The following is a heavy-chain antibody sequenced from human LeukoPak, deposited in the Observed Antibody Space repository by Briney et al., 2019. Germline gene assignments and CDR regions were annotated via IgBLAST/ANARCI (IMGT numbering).Heavy chain of an antibody. D-gene: IGHD3-10*01. CDR3: ARVKGREGSTVIIDY. Sequence: DPSETLSLTCTVSGGSISNYYWSWIRQPPGKGLEWIGYISHSGSVNYNPSLKSRVTMSVDTSKNQFSLKLSSVTAADTAVYYCARVKGREGSTVIIDYWGQGTLVTVSS. CDR2: ISHSGSV. V-gene: IGHV4-59*01. CDR1: GGSISNYY. J-gene: IGHJ4*02.